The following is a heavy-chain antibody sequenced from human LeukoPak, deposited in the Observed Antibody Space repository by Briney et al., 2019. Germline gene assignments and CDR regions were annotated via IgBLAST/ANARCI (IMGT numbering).Heavy chain of an antibody. Sequence: PGGSLRLSCAASGFTFDDYAMHWVRQAPGKGLEWVSGISWNSGSIGYADSVKGRFTISRDNAKNSLYLQMNSLRAEDTALYYCAKSPRWTRDAFDIWGQGTMVTVSS. CDR1: GFTFDDYA. V-gene: IGHV3-9*01. J-gene: IGHJ3*02. D-gene: IGHD1-1*01. CDR3: AKSPRWTRDAFDI. CDR2: ISWNSGSI.